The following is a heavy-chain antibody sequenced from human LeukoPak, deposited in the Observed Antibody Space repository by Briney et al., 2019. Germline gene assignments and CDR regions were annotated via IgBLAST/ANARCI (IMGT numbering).Heavy chain of an antibody. J-gene: IGHJ4*02. CDR3: ARLWHKHPPSDY. Sequence: PSETLSLTCSVSGGSISSSSYSWGWIRQPPGKGLEWIGSIYYSGSTYYNPSLKSRVTISVDTSKNQFSLKLSSVTAADTAVYYCARLWHKHPPSDYWGQGTLVTVSS. CDR1: GGSISSSSYS. CDR2: IYYSGST. V-gene: IGHV4-39*01. D-gene: IGHD2-21*01.